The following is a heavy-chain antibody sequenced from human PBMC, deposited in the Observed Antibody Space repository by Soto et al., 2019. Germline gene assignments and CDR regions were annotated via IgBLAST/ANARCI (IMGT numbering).Heavy chain of an antibody. Sequence: EVQLVESGGGLVQPGGSLRLSCAASGFTFSSYSMNWVRQAPGKGLEWVSYISSSSSTIYYADSVKGRFTISRDNATNSLYLQVNSLRAEDTAVYYCAIVCYCSGGSCYSDGYYYYMDVWGKGTTVTVSS. CDR2: ISSSSSTI. V-gene: IGHV3-48*01. CDR1: GFTFSSYS. CDR3: AIVCYCSGGSCYSDGYYYYMDV. D-gene: IGHD2-15*01. J-gene: IGHJ6*03.